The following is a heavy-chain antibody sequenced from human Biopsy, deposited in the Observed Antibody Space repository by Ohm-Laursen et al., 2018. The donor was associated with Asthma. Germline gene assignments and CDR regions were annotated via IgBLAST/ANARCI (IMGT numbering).Heavy chain of an antibody. V-gene: IGHV3-53*01. CDR3: ARGDSSNWSHCYFDY. CDR2: IYSGGTS. CDR1: GFAVSSDH. J-gene: IGHJ4*02. Sequence: SLRLSCAASGFAVSSDHMFWVRQAPGKGLERVSVIYSGGTSHTEDSVRGRFTISRDYSKNTLYLQMHSLRAEDTAVYYCARGDSSNWSHCYFDYWGQGTLVTVSS. D-gene: IGHD3-22*01.